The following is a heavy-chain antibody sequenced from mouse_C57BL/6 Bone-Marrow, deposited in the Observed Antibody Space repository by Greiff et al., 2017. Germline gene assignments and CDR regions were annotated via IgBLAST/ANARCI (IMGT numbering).Heavy chain of an antibody. CDR1: GYAFSSSW. Sequence: VQLQQSGPELVKPGASVKISCKASGYAFSSSWMNWVKQRPGKGLEWIGRIYPGDGDTTYNGKFKGKATLTADKSSSTAYMQLSSLTSEDSAVYFCARSRKAMDYWGQGTSVTVSS. CDR2: IYPGDGDT. CDR3: ARSRKAMDY. V-gene: IGHV1-82*01. J-gene: IGHJ4*01.